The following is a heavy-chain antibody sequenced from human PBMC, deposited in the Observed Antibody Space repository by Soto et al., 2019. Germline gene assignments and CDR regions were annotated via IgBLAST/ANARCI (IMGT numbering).Heavy chain of an antibody. CDR1: GFTFSSYW. V-gene: IGHV3-7*03. Sequence: GGSLRLSCAASGFTFSSYWMSWVRQAPGKGLEWVANIKQDGSEKYYVDSVKGRLTISRDNAKNSLYLQMNSLRAEDTAVYYCARERIVGASHYGMDVWGQGTTVTVSS. D-gene: IGHD1-26*01. CDR2: IKQDGSEK. J-gene: IGHJ6*02. CDR3: ARERIVGASHYGMDV.